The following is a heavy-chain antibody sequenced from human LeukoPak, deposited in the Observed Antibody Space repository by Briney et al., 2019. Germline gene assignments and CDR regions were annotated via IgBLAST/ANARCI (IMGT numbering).Heavy chain of an antibody. D-gene: IGHD3-16*02. CDR2: ISGSGGST. Sequence: GGSLRLSCAASGFTFSSYGMSWVRQAPGKGLEWVSAISGSGGSTYYADSVKGRFTISRDNSKNTLYLQMNSLRAEDTAVYYCAKDYDYVWGSYRLGPFDYWGQGTLVTVSS. CDR3: AKDYDYVWGSYRLGPFDY. CDR1: GFTFSSYG. J-gene: IGHJ4*02. V-gene: IGHV3-23*01.